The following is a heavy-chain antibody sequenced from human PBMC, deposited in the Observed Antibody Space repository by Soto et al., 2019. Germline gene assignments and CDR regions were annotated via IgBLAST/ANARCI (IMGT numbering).Heavy chain of an antibody. D-gene: IGHD6-6*01. CDR2: ISWNSGSI. CDR3: AKTTRAARFAFDS. CDR1: GFTFADYA. V-gene: IGHV3-9*01. J-gene: IGHJ3*02. Sequence: EVQLVESGGGLVQPGRSLRLSCAASGFTFADYAMHWVRQAPGKGLEWVSGISWNSGSIGYADSVKGRFTISRDNAKNSLYLQMNSLRAEDTALYYCAKTTRAARFAFDSWGQGTMVTVSS.